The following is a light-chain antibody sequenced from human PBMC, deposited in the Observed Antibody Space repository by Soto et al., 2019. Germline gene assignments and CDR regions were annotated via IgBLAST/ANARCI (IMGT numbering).Light chain of an antibody. CDR3: QSYDSSLSAWV. CDR2: GNT. Sequence: QSVLTQPPSVSGAPGQRVTISCTGSSSNIGAGSDVHWYQHLPGIAPKLLISGNTNRPSGVPDRFSGSKSGTSASLAITGLQAEDEADYYCQSYDSSLSAWVFGVGTKLTVL. V-gene: IGLV1-40*01. J-gene: IGLJ3*02. CDR1: SSNIGAGSD.